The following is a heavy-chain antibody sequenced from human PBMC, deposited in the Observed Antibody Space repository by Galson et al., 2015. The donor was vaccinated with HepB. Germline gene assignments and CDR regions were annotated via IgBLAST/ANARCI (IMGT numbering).Heavy chain of an antibody. Sequence: TLSLTCTVSGGSISSGGYYWSWIRQHPGQGLEWIGYIHHNGRTAHNPSLKSRVTASADTSKNQFSLRLSSVTAADTALYYCARGDDAAAMDVWGKGTTVTVSS. CDR1: GGSISSGGYY. J-gene: IGHJ6*03. V-gene: IGHV4-31*03. CDR2: IHHNGRT. CDR3: ARGDDAAAMDV. D-gene: IGHD6-13*01.